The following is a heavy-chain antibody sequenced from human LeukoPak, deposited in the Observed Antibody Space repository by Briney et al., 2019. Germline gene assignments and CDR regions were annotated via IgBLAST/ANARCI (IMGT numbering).Heavy chain of an antibody. J-gene: IGHJ4*02. CDR1: GFTFSSYA. D-gene: IGHD6-19*01. CDR2: ISYDGSNK. Sequence: GGSLRLSCAASGFTFSSYAMHWVRQAPGKGLEWVAVISYDGSNKYYADSVKGRFTISRDNSKNTLYLQMNSLRAEDTAVYYCARDPPGSSGWYNEFDYWGQGTLVTASS. V-gene: IGHV3-30-3*01. CDR3: ARDPPGSSGWYNEFDY.